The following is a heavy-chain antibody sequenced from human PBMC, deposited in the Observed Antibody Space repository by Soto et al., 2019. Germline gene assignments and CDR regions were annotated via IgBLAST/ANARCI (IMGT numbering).Heavy chain of an antibody. CDR2: IYSGGST. D-gene: IGHD6-19*01. CDR3: ARLLIAVADRWFDP. J-gene: IGHJ5*02. V-gene: IGHV3-53*01. Sequence: EVQLVESGGGLIQPGGSLRLSCAASGFTVSRNYMSWVRQAPGKGLEWVSVIYSGGSTYYADSVKGRFTISRDNSKNTLYLQMYSLRAEDTAVYYCARLLIAVADRWFDPWGQGTLVTVSS. CDR1: GFTVSRNY.